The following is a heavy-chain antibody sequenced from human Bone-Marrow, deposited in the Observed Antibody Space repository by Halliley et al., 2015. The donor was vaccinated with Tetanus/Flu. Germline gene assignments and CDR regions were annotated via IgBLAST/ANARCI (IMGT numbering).Heavy chain of an antibody. D-gene: IGHD5-12*01. CDR2: ITSNSSDI. Sequence: SLRLSCAASGFTFGTYSMHWVRQAPGKGLEWVSSITSNSSDIYFADLVKGRFTVSRDNARNSMYLQMNSLTAGDTAVYYCARVHTASGYSYGIDYWGRGTLVTVSS. V-gene: IGHV3-21*06. J-gene: IGHJ4*02. CDR3: ARVHTASGYSYGIDY. CDR1: GFTFGTYS.